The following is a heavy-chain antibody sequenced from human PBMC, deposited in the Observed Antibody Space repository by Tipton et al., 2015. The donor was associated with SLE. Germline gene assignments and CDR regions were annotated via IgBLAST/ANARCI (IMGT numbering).Heavy chain of an antibody. V-gene: IGHV4-59*01. CDR3: ARDLGVATAFDI. CDR2: IYYSGST. CDR1: GGSTSSCY. J-gene: IGHJ3*02. D-gene: IGHD5-12*01. Sequence: TLSLTCTVSGGSTSSCYWSWIRQPPGKGLEWIGYIYYSGSTNYNPSLKSRVTISVDTSKNQFSLKLSSVTAADTAVYYCARDLGVATAFDIWGQGTMVTVSS.